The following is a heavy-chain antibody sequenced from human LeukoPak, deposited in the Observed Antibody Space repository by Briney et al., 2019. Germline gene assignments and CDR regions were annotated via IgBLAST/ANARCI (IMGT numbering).Heavy chain of an antibody. J-gene: IGHJ4*02. CDR3: ARTSEGPAFDY. D-gene: IGHD2-2*01. Sequence: KVGESLKISCKGSGYSFTSYWIGWVRQMPGKGLEWMGIIYPGDSDTRYSPSFQGQVYLSADKPLSTAYLQWSSLKASDTAMYYCARTSEGPAFDYWGQGTLVTVSS. V-gene: IGHV5-51*01. CDR1: GYSFTSYW. CDR2: IYPGDSDT.